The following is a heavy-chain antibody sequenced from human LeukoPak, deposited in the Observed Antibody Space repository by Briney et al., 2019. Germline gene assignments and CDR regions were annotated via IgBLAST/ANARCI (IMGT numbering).Heavy chain of an antibody. J-gene: IGHJ4*02. Sequence: GGSLRLSCAASGFTFSSYGMHWVRQAPGKGLEWVAFIRYDGSNKYYADSVKGRFTISRDNSKNTLYLQMNSLRAEDTAVYYCAKDMSRVSGYDTYYFDYWGQGTLVTVSS. V-gene: IGHV3-30*02. D-gene: IGHD5-12*01. CDR2: IRYDGSNK. CDR3: AKDMSRVSGYDTYYFDY. CDR1: GFTFSSYG.